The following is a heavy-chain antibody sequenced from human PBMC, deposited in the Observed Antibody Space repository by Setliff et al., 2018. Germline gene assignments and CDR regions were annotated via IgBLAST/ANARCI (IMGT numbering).Heavy chain of an antibody. Sequence: PSETLSLTCTVSGGSISSYYWSWIRQPPGKGLEWIGYIDYSGSTNYNPSLKSRVTISLDTSKNQFSLQLSSVTAADTAVHYCARDGLGAFSLRSMDVWGKGTTVTVSS. J-gene: IGHJ6*04. CDR2: IDYSGST. CDR3: ARDGLGAFSLRSMDV. D-gene: IGHD3-3*02. CDR1: GGSISSYY. V-gene: IGHV4-59*01.